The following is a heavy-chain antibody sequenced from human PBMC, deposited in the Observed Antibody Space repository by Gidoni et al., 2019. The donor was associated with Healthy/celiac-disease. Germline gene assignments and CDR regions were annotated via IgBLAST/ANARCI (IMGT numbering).Heavy chain of an antibody. J-gene: IGHJ4*02. CDR3: AKDLAVAGTQYFDY. CDR2: IRGSGGST. V-gene: IGHV3-23*01. Sequence: EVQLLESGGGLVQPGGSLRLSCAASGFTFSSYAMRWVRQAPGKGLEWVSAIRGSGGSTYYADSVKGRFTISRDNSKNTLYLQMNSLRAEDTAVYYCAKDLAVAGTQYFDYWGQGTLVTVSS. D-gene: IGHD6-19*01. CDR1: GFTFSSYA.